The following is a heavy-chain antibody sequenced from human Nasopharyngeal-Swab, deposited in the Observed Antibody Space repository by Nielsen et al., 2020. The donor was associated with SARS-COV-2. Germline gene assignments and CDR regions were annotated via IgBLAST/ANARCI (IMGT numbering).Heavy chain of an antibody. CDR3: AREMAVAGTSSPNWFDP. CDR2: IYYSGST. CDR1: GGSISSSSYY. Sequence: SETLSLTCTVSGGSISSSSYYWGWIRQPPGKGLEWIGSIYYSGSTYYNPSLKSRVTISVDTSKNQFSLKLSSVTAADTAVYYCAREMAVAGTSSPNWFDPWGQGTLVTVSS. D-gene: IGHD6-19*01. V-gene: IGHV4-39*07. J-gene: IGHJ5*02.